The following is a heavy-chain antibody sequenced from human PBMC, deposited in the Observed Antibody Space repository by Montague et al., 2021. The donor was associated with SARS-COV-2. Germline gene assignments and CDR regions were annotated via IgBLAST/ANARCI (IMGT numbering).Heavy chain of an antibody. Sequence: SLRLSCAVSGFTFSEYWMHWVRQAPGKGLEWVSRTNSDGRSTTYADSVKGRFTISRDNAKNMLYLQMNSLRGEDKAVYYCVREVGLVVARTLGRLDPWGQGTLVTVSS. CDR2: TNSDGRST. V-gene: IGHV3-74*03. CDR3: VREVGLVVARTLGRLDP. D-gene: IGHD2-21*01. CDR1: GFTFSEYW. J-gene: IGHJ5*02.